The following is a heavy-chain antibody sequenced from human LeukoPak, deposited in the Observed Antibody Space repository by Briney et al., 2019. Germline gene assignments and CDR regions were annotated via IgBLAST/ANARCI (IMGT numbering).Heavy chain of an antibody. CDR2: IRYDGRNK. D-gene: IGHD6-6*01. J-gene: IGHJ1*01. V-gene: IGHV3-30*02. Sequence: GGSLRLSCAASGFIFSSYGMHWVRQAPGKGLEWVAFIRYDGRNKYYADSVKGRFTVSRDNSKNTLYLQMNSLRAEDTAVYYCAGLSSSSGYFQHWGQGTLVTVSS. CDR1: GFIFSSYG. CDR3: AGLSSSSGYFQH.